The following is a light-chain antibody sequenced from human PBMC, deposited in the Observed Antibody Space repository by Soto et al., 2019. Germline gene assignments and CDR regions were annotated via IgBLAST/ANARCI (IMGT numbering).Light chain of an antibody. CDR2: GAS. Sequence: EIVLTQSPATLSLSPGERATLSCRASQSVSSYLAWYQQKPGQAPRLLIYGASNRATGIPDRFSGSGSGTDFTLTISSLETEDFAVYYCQQYGHSPRTFGQGTKVDIK. CDR3: QQYGHSPRT. CDR1: QSVSSY. J-gene: IGKJ1*01. V-gene: IGKV3-20*01.